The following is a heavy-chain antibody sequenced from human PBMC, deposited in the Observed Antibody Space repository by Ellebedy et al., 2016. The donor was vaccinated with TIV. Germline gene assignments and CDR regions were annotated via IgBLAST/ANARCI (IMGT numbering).Heavy chain of an antibody. Sequence: SVKVSXXASGGTFSSYAISWVRQAPGQGLEWMGGIIPIFGTANYAQKFQGRVTITADESTSTAYMELSSLRSEDTAVYYCARDLGIAAAGTPFDYWGQGTLVTVSS. CDR2: IIPIFGTA. CDR3: ARDLGIAAAGTPFDY. CDR1: GGTFSSYA. J-gene: IGHJ4*02. D-gene: IGHD6-13*01. V-gene: IGHV1-69*13.